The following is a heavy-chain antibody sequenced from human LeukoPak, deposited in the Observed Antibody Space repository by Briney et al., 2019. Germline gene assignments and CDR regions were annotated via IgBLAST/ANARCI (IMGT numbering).Heavy chain of an antibody. Sequence: ASVNVSCKASGYTFTSYGISWVRQAPGQGLEWMGWISAYNGNTNYAQKLQGRVTMTTDTSTSTAYMELRSLRSDDTAVYYCARDWRVTLPPGYWGQGTLVTVSS. CDR2: ISAYNGNT. CDR1: GYTFTSYG. J-gene: IGHJ4*02. CDR3: ARDWRVTLPPGY. V-gene: IGHV1-18*01. D-gene: IGHD3-3*01.